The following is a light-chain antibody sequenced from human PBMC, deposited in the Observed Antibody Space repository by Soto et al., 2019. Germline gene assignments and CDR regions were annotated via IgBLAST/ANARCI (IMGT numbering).Light chain of an antibody. CDR2: AAS. CDR3: QQLNSYPIT. Sequence: IQLTQSPSSLSASVGDRVTITCRASQGISSYLAWYQQKPGKAPKLLIYAASTLRSGVPSRFSCSGSGTDFTLTISSLQPEDFATYYCQQLNSYPITFGQGTRLEIK. J-gene: IGKJ5*01. CDR1: QGISSY. V-gene: IGKV1-9*01.